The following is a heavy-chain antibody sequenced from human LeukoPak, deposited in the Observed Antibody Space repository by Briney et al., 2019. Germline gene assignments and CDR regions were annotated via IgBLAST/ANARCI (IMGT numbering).Heavy chain of an antibody. Sequence: ASEKLSCKAAGYTFTIYDINWVRHAPGQALEWMGWISAYNGNTNYAQKLQGRVTMTTDTSTSTAYMERRSLRSDDTAVYYCVRSDGGTHYFDYWGQGTLVTVSS. CDR3: VRSDGGTHYFDY. J-gene: IGHJ4*02. V-gene: IGHV1-18*01. CDR1: GYTFTIYD. CDR2: ISAYNGNT. D-gene: IGHD5-24*01.